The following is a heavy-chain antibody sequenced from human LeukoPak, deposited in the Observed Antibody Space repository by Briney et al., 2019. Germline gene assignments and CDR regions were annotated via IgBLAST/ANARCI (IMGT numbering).Heavy chain of an antibody. CDR1: GVSISSSNSY. J-gene: IGHJ4*02. D-gene: IGHD3/OR15-3a*01. V-gene: IGHV4-39*01. CDR3: ARQTGSGLFTLP. Sequence: SETLSLTRTVSGVSISSSNSYWGWVRPPPGKGLEWIWSIYYTGNTYYNASLKSRVTISIDTSKSQISLRLTSVTATDTAMYYCARQTGSGLFTLPGGQGTLVTVSS. CDR2: IYYTGNT.